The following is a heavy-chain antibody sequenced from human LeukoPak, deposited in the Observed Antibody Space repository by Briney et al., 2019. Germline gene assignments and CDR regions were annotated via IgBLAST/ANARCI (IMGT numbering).Heavy chain of an antibody. CDR3: ARDLSWGAFI. D-gene: IGHD3-16*01. J-gene: IGHJ3*02. Sequence: QPGGSLRLSCEASGIIFSNYGMNWVRQAPGKRLEWVSGISPSGGTTYYADSLKGRFSISRDNSKNTVYLQMNSLRADDTAVYYCARDLSWGAFIWGQGTMVTVSS. CDR2: ISPSGGTT. V-gene: IGHV3-23*01. CDR1: GIIFSNYG.